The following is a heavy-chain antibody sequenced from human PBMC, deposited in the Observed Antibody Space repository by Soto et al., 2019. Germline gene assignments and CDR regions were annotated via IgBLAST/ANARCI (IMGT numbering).Heavy chain of an antibody. CDR3: ARTRAADQYCSGGSCYVTGWFDP. V-gene: IGHV1-69*06. D-gene: IGHD2-15*01. Sequence: SVKVSCKASGGTFSSYAISWVRQAPGQGLEWMGGIIPIFGTATYAQKFQGRVTITADKPTSTAYMELSSLRSEDTAVYYCARTRAADQYCSGGSCYVTGWFDPWGQGTLVTVSS. J-gene: IGHJ5*02. CDR2: IIPIFGTA. CDR1: GGTFSSYA.